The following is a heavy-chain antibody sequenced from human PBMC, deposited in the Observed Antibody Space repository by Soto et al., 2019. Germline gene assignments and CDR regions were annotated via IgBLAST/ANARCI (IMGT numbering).Heavy chain of an antibody. CDR3: ARSSSYYFIDDY. J-gene: IGHJ4*02. Sequence: AAGKVSWKASGNSITRYGMHWGGQAPGQRLEWMGWINAGNGNTKYSQEFQGRVTITRDTSASTAYMELNSLRSEDTAVYYCARSSSYYFIDDYWGQGTLVTVSS. V-gene: IGHV1-3*01. CDR1: GNSITRYG. D-gene: IGHD3-22*01. CDR2: INAGNGNT.